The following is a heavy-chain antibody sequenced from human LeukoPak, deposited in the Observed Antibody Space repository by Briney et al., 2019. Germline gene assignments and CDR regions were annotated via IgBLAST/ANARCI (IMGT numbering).Heavy chain of an antibody. J-gene: IGHJ4*02. CDR2: IQKDGSEK. Sequence: QPGRSLRPSCAASAFTSSSYWMSWVRHAPGEWMGWVANIQKDGSEKYYVDSVKGRFTISRDNAKNSLDLQMNSLRAEDTAVYYCARESHKVWWLRLNYFDYWGQGTLVTVSS. CDR1: AFTSSSYW. V-gene: IGHV3-7*01. CDR3: ARESHKVWWLRLNYFDY. D-gene: IGHD5-12*01.